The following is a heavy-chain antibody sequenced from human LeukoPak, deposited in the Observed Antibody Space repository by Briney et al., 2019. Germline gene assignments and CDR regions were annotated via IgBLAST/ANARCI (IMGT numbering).Heavy chain of an antibody. Sequence: SETLSLTCAVYGGSFSGYYWSWIRQPPGKGLEWIGEINHSGSTNYNPSLKSRVTISVDTSKNQFSLKLSSVTAADTAVYYCARLCSSTSCLDYWGQGTLVTVSS. CDR2: INHSGST. CDR1: GGSFSGYY. CDR3: ARLCSSTSCLDY. V-gene: IGHV4-34*01. D-gene: IGHD2-2*01. J-gene: IGHJ4*02.